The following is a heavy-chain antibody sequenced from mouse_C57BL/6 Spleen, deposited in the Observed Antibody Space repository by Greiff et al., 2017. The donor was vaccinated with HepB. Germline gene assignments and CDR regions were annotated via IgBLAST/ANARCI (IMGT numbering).Heavy chain of an antibody. Sequence: QVQLQQPGAELVKPGASVKMSCKASGYTFTSYWITWVKQRPGQGLEWIGDIYPGSGSTNNNEKFKSKATLTVDTSSSTAYMQLSSRSYEDSAVYCCARYGDYDPDRFAYWGQGTLVTVSA. CDR2: IYPGSGST. CDR3: ARYGDYDPDRFAY. J-gene: IGHJ3*01. CDR1: GYTFTSYW. D-gene: IGHD2-4*01. V-gene: IGHV1-55*01.